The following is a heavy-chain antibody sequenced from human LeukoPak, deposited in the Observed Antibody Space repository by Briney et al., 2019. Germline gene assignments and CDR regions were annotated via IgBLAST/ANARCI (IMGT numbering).Heavy chain of an antibody. CDR3: ATYRQVLLPFES. J-gene: IGHJ4*02. CDR2: IFPSGGEI. CDR1: GFTFSTFA. Sequence: GGSLRLSCAASGFTFSTFAMIWVRQPPGKGLEWVSSIFPSGGEIHYADSVRGRFTISRDNSKSTLSLQMNSLRAEDTAIYYCATYRQVLLPFESWGQGTLVTASS. V-gene: IGHV3-23*01. D-gene: IGHD2-8*02.